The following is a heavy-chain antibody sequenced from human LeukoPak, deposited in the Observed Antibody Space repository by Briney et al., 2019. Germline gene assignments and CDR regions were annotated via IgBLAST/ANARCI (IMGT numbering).Heavy chain of an antibody. CDR1: GFTFSSYE. Sequence: GGSLRLSCAASGFTFSSYEMNWVRQAPGKGLEWVSYISSSGSTIYYADSVKGRFTISRDNAKNSLYLQMNSLRAEDTAVYYCARDRGSSGYYWVYYYYYYMDVWGKGTTVTVSS. J-gene: IGHJ6*03. CDR3: ARDRGSSGYYWVYYYYYYMDV. CDR2: ISSSGSTI. D-gene: IGHD3-22*01. V-gene: IGHV3-48*03.